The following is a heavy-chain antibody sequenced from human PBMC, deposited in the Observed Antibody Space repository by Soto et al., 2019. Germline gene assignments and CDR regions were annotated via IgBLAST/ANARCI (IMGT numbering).Heavy chain of an antibody. Sequence: LSLTCAASGFTFSSYGMHWVRQAPGKGLEWVAVISYDGSNKYYADSVKGRFTISRDNSKNTLYLQMNSLRAEDTAVYYCAKGEEHRNYYYYYYGMDVWGQGTTVTVSS. CDR3: AKGEEHRNYYYYYYGMDV. J-gene: IGHJ6*02. CDR2: ISYDGSNK. V-gene: IGHV3-30*18. D-gene: IGHD1-1*01. CDR1: GFTFSSYG.